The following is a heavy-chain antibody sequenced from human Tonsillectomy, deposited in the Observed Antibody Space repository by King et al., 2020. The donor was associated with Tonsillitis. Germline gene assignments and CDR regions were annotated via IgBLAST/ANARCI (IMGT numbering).Heavy chain of an antibody. CDR1: GFTFSSYG. Sequence: VQLVESGGGVVQPGRSLRLSCAASGFTFSSYGMHWVRQAPGKGLEWVAVIWYNGSNKYYADSVKGRFTISRDNSQNTLYLQMNSLRAEDTAVYYCARDAPYYYYMDVWGKGTTVTVSS. J-gene: IGHJ6*03. CDR2: IWYNGSNK. CDR3: ARDAPYYYYMDV. V-gene: IGHV3-33*08.